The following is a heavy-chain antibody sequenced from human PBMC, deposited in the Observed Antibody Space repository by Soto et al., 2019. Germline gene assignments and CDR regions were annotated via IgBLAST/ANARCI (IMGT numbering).Heavy chain of an antibody. CDR3: ASGIQLWLRRINNGYSG. CDR2: IIPMFGTA. Sequence: QVQLVQSGAEVKKPESSVKVSCKAPGGTFSTYAIGWGRQAPGQGLEWMGGIIPMFGTANYAQRFQDRVTITADESTNTVYMELSSLRSEDTAVYFCASGIQLWLRRINNGYSGWGQGTLVTVSS. CDR1: GGTFSTYA. V-gene: IGHV1-69*12. D-gene: IGHD5-18*01. J-gene: IGHJ4*02.